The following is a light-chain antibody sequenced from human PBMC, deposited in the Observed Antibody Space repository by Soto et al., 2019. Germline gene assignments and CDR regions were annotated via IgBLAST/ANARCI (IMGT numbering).Light chain of an antibody. V-gene: IGKV1-39*01. CDR1: QSISSY. CDR3: QQSSSNPLT. CDR2: SAS. J-gene: IGKJ4*01. Sequence: DIQMTQSPSSLSASVGDRVTITCRASQSISSYLNWYQQKPGKAPNLLIYSASKLHSGVPSRFSGSGSWTDFTLIISSLQPEEFATYYCQQSSSNPLTFGGGTRV.